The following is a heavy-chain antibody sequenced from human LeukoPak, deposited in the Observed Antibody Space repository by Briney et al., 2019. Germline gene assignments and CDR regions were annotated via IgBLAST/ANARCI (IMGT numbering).Heavy chain of an antibody. V-gene: IGHV3-23*01. CDR1: GFTFSSHA. J-gene: IGHJ4*02. CDR2: ISGSGGTT. D-gene: IGHD2-21*01. Sequence: GGSLRLSCAASGFTFSSHAMSWVRQAPGKGLEWVSSISGSGGTTHYGDSAQGRLTISRDNSKNTLYLQMTSLRADDTAIYFCARVSYCGGDCYESFLDSWGQGNLVTVSS. CDR3: ARVSYCGGDCYESFLDS.